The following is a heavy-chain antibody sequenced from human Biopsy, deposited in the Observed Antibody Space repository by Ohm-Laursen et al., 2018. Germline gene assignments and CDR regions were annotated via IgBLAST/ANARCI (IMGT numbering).Heavy chain of an antibody. CDR2: ISYSRDT. Sequence: SETLSLTCTVSGGSISGSSWSWIRQAPGKGLEWIGYISYSRDTNYNPSLKSRITISVDTSKNQFSLKLTSVTAAETAVYYCAKHGSGWTGDDAFHIWGQGTMVTVSS. D-gene: IGHD6-19*01. CDR1: GGSISGSS. CDR3: AKHGSGWTGDDAFHI. J-gene: IGHJ3*02. V-gene: IGHV4-59*08.